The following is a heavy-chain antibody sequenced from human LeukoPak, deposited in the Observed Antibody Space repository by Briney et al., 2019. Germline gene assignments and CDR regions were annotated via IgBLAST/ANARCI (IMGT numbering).Heavy chain of an antibody. V-gene: IGHV1-2*04. D-gene: IGHD2-2*03. J-gene: IGHJ5*02. CDR3: ARVVYSHGYCDRVTCPNWFDP. Sequence: ASVKVSCKTSGYIFTDYYIHWVRQAPGQGLEWMGWINPKTGDTNSAQKFQRWVTMTRDTAISTAYMELNRLAPDDTAVYYCARVVYSHGYCDRVTCPNWFDPWGQETLVTVSS. CDR1: GYIFTDYY. CDR2: INPKTGDT.